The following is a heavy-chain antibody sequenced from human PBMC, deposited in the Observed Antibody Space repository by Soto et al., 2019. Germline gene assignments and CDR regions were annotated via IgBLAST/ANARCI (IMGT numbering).Heavy chain of an antibody. J-gene: IGHJ6*02. Sequence: QVTLKESGPPLVKPTQTLTLTCTVSGLSLRTTGVGVGWVRQPPGKALEWLALLSWDDDKRYSPSLRSRLTIAKDISEKQVVLTMTNMDNVDTATYYCVQSRCGGDCLEIYSSHAYNGLDVWGQGTTVTVSS. V-gene: IGHV2-5*02. D-gene: IGHD2-21*02. CDR2: LSWDDDK. CDR3: VQSRCGGDCLEIYSSHAYNGLDV. CDR1: GLSLRTTGVG.